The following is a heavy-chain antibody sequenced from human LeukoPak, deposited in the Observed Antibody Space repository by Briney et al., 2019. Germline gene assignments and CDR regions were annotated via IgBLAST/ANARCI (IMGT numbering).Heavy chain of an antibody. V-gene: IGHV3-23*01. CDR3: AKDEDYYYMDV. CDR2: ISGSGDTT. CDR1: GFTFSSYA. J-gene: IGHJ6*03. Sequence: GGSLRLSCAASGFTFSSYAMSWVRQAPGKGLEWVSAISGSGDTTYYADSVKGRFTISRDNSKNTLYLQMNSLRAEDTPVYYCAKDEDYYYMDVWGKGTTVTVSS.